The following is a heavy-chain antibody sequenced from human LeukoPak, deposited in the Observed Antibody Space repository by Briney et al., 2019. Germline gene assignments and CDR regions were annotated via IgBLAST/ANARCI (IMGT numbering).Heavy chain of an antibody. V-gene: IGHV3-30*03. Sequence: PGGSLRLSCAASGFTFSSYGMHWVRQAPGKGLEWVAVISYDGSNKYYADSVKGRFTISRDNAKNSLYLQMNSLRAEDTAVYYCARASGITAMVHFDYWGQGTLVTVSS. CDR3: ARASGITAMVHFDY. J-gene: IGHJ4*02. D-gene: IGHD5-18*01. CDR2: ISYDGSNK. CDR1: GFTFSSYG.